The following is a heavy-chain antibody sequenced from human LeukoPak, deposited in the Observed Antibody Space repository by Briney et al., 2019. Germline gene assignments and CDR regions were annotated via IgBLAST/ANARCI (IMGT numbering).Heavy chain of an antibody. J-gene: IGHJ6*02. V-gene: IGHV3-23*01. Sequence: PGGSLRLSCAASGFTFSNYAMSWVRQAPGKGLEGVSTISGSGGSTYYAESVKGRFTISRDNSKNTLYPQMNSLRAEDTAVYYCAKSAMVRGVTVRGQYYYYGMDVWGQGTTVTVSS. CDR3: AKSAMVRGVTVRGQYYYYGMDV. D-gene: IGHD3-10*01. CDR1: GFTFSNYA. CDR2: ISGSGGST.